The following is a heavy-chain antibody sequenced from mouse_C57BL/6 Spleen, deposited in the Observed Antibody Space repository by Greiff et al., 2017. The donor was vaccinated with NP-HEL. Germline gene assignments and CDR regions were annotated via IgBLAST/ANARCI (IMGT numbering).Heavy chain of an antibody. D-gene: IGHD2-1*01. Sequence: EVKVEESGAELVRPGASVKLSCTASGFNIQDYYMHWVKQRPEQGLEWIGRIDPDDGDTEYAPKFQGKTTMTADPSSNTAYLQLSSLTSEDTTVYYWTTLYRGYWGQGTTLTVSS. CDR3: TTLYRGY. J-gene: IGHJ2*01. V-gene: IGHV14-1*01. CDR2: IDPDDGDT. CDR1: GFNIQDYY.